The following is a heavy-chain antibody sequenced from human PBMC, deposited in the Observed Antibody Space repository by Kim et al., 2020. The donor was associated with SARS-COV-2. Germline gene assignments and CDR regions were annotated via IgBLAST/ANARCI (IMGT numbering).Heavy chain of an antibody. V-gene: IGHV3-9*01. CDR1: GSTFDDYA. CDR3: AKDRVSVAGYLDAFDI. D-gene: IGHD6-19*01. Sequence: GGSLRLSCAASGSTFDDYAMHWVRQAPGKGLEGVSGINWNSGTVGYGDSVKGRFTIPRDNAKNSLYLQMKSLRAEDTALYYCAKDRVSVAGYLDAFDIWGQGTIVTVSS. CDR2: INWNSGTV. J-gene: IGHJ3*02.